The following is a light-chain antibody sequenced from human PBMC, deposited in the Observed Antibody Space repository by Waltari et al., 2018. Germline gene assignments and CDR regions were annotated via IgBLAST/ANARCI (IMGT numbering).Light chain of an antibody. V-gene: IGKV3-11*01. CDR3: QQRSTWYT. CDR1: QSVNNY. CDR2: DAS. Sequence: EIVLTQSPATLSLSPGDRAPLSCRASQSVNNYLAWYQQKPGQAPRLLMYDASNRATGIPARFSGSGSGTDFTLTITSLEPEDFAVYYCQQRSTWYTCGQGTKLEIK. J-gene: IGKJ2*01.